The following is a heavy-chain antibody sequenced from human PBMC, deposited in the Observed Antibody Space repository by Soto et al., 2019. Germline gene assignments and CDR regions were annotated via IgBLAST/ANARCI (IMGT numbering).Heavy chain of an antibody. Sequence: GGSLRLSCAASGFTFSSYAMHWVRQAPGKGLEWVAVISYDGSNKYYADSVKGRFTISRDNSKNTLYLQMNSLRVEDTAPYYCARDRLDVVVPAAILAYWGQGTLVTVSS. CDR2: ISYDGSNK. CDR1: GFTFSSYA. J-gene: IGHJ4*02. V-gene: IGHV3-30-3*01. CDR3: ARDRLDVVVPAAILAY. D-gene: IGHD2-2*02.